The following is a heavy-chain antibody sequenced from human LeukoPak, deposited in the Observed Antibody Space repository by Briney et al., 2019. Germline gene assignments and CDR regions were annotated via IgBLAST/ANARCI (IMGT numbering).Heavy chain of an antibody. D-gene: IGHD4-17*01. Sequence: GGSLRLSCAASGFTFSSHGMNWVRQAPGKGLEWVSGIIPSGHTTYYADSVRGRFTISRDNSRNTLYLQMNSLRAEDTAVYYCAKAGGVDYGDYVIFDYWGQGTLVTVSS. V-gene: IGHV3-23*01. CDR3: AKAGGVDYGDYVIFDY. CDR2: IIPSGHTT. J-gene: IGHJ4*02. CDR1: GFTFSSHG.